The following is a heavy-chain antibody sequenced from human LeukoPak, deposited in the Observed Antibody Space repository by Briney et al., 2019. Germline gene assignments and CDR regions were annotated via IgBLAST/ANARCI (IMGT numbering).Heavy chain of an antibody. CDR2: INHSGST. CDR3: ARVHYSYYYMDV. J-gene: IGHJ6*03. Sequence: SETLSLTCAVYGGSFSGYYWSRIRQPPGKGLEWIGEINHSGSTNYNPSLKSRVTISVDTSKNQFSLKLSSVTAADTAVYYCARVHYSYYYMDVWGKGTTVTVSS. CDR1: GGSFSGYY. D-gene: IGHD3-10*01. V-gene: IGHV4-34*01.